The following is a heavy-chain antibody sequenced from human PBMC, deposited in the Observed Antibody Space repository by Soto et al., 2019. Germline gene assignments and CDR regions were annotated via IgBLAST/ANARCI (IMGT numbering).Heavy chain of an antibody. J-gene: IGHJ3*02. CDR2: ISAYNGNT. Sequence: ASVKVSCKASGYTFTSYGISWVRQAPGQGLEWMGWISAYNGNTNYAQKLQGRVTMTTDTSTSTAYMELRSLRSDDTAVYYCAREYCSSTSCRLHDAFDIWGQGTMVTVSS. CDR3: AREYCSSTSCRLHDAFDI. CDR1: GYTFTSYG. V-gene: IGHV1-18*01. D-gene: IGHD2-2*01.